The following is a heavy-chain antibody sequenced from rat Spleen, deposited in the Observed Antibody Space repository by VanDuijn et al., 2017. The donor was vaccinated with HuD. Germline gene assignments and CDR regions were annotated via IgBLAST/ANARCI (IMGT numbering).Heavy chain of an antibody. J-gene: IGHJ3*01. CDR1: GFTFNNYW. CDR2: ITNTGGST. D-gene: IGHD4-3*01. CDR3: TRQDTSGYSNWFTY. V-gene: IGHV5-31*01. Sequence: EVQLVESGGGLVQPGRSLKLSCVASGFTFNNYWMTWIRQAPGKGLEWVATITNTGGSTYYLDSVKGRFTISRDNAKSSLYLQMNGLRSEDTATYYCTRQDTSGYSNWFTYWGQGTLVTVSS.